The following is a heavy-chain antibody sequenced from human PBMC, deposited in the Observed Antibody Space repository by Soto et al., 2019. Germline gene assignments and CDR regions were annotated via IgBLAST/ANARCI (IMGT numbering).Heavy chain of an antibody. Sequence: SETLSLTCTVSGGSVSSGSYYWSWIRQPPGKGLEWIGYIYYSGSTNYNPSLKSRVTISVDTSKNQFSLKLSSVTAADTAVYYCARDRSIAARREYYYYYGMDVWGQGTTVT. CDR2: IYYSGST. J-gene: IGHJ6*02. D-gene: IGHD6-6*01. CDR3: ARDRSIAARREYYYYYGMDV. V-gene: IGHV4-61*01. CDR1: GGSVSSGSYY.